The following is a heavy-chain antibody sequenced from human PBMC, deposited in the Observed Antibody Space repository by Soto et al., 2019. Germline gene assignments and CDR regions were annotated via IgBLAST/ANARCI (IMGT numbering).Heavy chain of an antibody. Sequence: QVQLVQSGAEVKKPGASVKVSCKASGYTFTSYSIIWVRQAPGQGLEWMGWISAYNGNTYHARKLQGRVTMTTDTSPSTSYMALRSLRSYDTAAYYCARDVGYGLIDYWGQGTLVTVSS. CDR2: ISAYNGNT. CDR1: GYTFTSYS. CDR3: ARDVGYGLIDY. J-gene: IGHJ4*02. D-gene: IGHD5-18*01. V-gene: IGHV1-18*01.